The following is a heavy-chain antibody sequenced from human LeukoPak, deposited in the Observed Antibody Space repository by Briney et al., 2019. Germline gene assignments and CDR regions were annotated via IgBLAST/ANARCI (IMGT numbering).Heavy chain of an antibody. J-gene: IGHJ4*02. Sequence: SETLSLTCTVSGGSISSSSYYWGWIRQPPGKGLEWIGSIYYSGSTYYNTSLKSRVTISVDGSKNQFSLKLSSVTAADTAVYYCARDRDSSTWYSYFDYWGQGTLVTVSS. V-gene: IGHV4-39*07. CDR2: IYYSGST. CDR1: GGSISSSSYY. CDR3: ARDRDSSTWYSYFDY. D-gene: IGHD6-13*01.